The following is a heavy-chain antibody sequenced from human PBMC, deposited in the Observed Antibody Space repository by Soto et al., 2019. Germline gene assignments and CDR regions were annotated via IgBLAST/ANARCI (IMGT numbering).Heavy chain of an antibody. CDR3: ARGSWSHGQMIGMDV. V-gene: IGHV4-30-4*01. CDR1: GGSISSGDYY. D-gene: IGHD3-10*01. Sequence: QVQLQESGPGLVKPSQTLSLTCTVSGGSISSGDYYWSWIRQPPGQGLEWIGYIYYSGSTYYNPSLKSRVTISVDTSKNQFSLKLSSVTAADTAVYYCARGSWSHGQMIGMDVWGQGTTVTVSS. CDR2: IYYSGST. J-gene: IGHJ6*02.